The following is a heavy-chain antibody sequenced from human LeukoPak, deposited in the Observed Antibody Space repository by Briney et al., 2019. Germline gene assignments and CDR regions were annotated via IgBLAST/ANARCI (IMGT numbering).Heavy chain of an antibody. CDR3: ARDMTARDILTGPNGNAFDI. CDR1: GFTVSNSY. V-gene: IGHV3-66*02. J-gene: IGHJ3*02. Sequence: GGSLRHSCAASGFTVSNSYMSWVRQAPGKGLEWVSVIYSGGATYYADSVKGRFTISRDNSKNTLYLQMNSLRAEDTAVYYCARDMTARDILTGPNGNAFDIWGQGTMVTVSS. CDR2: IYSGGAT. D-gene: IGHD3-9*01.